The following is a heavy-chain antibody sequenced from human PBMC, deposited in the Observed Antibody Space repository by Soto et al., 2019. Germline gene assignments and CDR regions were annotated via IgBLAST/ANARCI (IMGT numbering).Heavy chain of an antibody. J-gene: IGHJ5*02. D-gene: IGHD6-19*01. CDR1: GGTFSSYT. CDR2: IFPSDSDI. CDR3: ARVFGSGWSGFDP. Sequence: ASVKVSCKASGGTFSSYTISWVRQAPGQGLEWMGVIFPSDSDIRYSPSLQGQVTISADKPISTTYLQWRSLTASDTAMYYCARVFGSGWSGFDPWGQGTLVTVSS. V-gene: IGHV5-51*04.